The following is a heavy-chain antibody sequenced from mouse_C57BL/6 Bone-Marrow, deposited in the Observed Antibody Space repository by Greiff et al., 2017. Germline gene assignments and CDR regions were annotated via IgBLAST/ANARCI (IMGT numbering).Heavy chain of an antibody. CDR3: AREHYYYGSSYDY. CDR2: IDPSDSYT. CDR1: GYTFTSYW. D-gene: IGHD1-1*01. J-gene: IGHJ2*01. V-gene: IGHV1-69*01. Sequence: VQLQQPGAELVMPGASVKLSCKASGYTFTSYWMHWVKQRPGQGLEWIGEIDPSDSYTNYNQKFKGKSTLTVDKSSSTAYMQLSSLTSEDSAVYDCAREHYYYGSSYDYWGQGTTLTVSS.